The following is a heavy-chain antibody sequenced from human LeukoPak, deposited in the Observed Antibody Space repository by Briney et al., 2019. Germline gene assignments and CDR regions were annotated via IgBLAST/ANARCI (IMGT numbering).Heavy chain of an antibody. J-gene: IGHJ6*02. Sequence: ASVKVSCKASGYTFTSYGISWMRQAPGQGLEWMGWISAYNGNTNYAQKLQGRVTMTTDTSTSTAYMELRSLRSDDTAVYYCARVGYYDFWSGYYPSYYGMDVWGQGTTVTVSS. D-gene: IGHD3-3*01. CDR1: GYTFTSYG. CDR2: ISAYNGNT. CDR3: ARVGYYDFWSGYYPSYYGMDV. V-gene: IGHV1-18*01.